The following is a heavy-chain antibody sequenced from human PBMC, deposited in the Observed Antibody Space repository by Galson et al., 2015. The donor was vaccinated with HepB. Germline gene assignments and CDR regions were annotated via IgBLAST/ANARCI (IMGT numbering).Heavy chain of an antibody. D-gene: IGHD6-19*01. CDR1: GYTFTNSA. CDR2: MNAGNGNT. Sequence: CKASGYTFTNSAMHWVRQAPGQSLEWMGWMNAGNGNTKYSQKFQGRVTITRDTSATTAYMELSSLRSEDTAVYYCARTRLSSGWDTFDYWGQGTLVTVSS. CDR3: ARTRLSSGWDTFDY. J-gene: IGHJ4*02. V-gene: IGHV1-3*01.